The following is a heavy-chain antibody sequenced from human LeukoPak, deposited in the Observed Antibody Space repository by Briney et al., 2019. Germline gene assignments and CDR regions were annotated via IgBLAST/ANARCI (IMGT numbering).Heavy chain of an antibody. V-gene: IGHV4-39*07. D-gene: IGHD3-22*01. J-gene: IGHJ4*02. CDR2: IYYSGST. Sequence: PSETLSLTCTVSGGSIRSSYYYWGWIRQPPGKGLEWIGYIYYSGSTYYNPSLKSRVTISVDRSKNQFSLKLSSVTAADTAVYYCAREVDSRKGYYFDYWGQGTLVTVSS. CDR1: GGSIRSSYYY. CDR3: AREVDSRKGYYFDY.